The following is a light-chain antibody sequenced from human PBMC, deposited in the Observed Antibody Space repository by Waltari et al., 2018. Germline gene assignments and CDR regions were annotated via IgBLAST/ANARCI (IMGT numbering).Light chain of an antibody. V-gene: IGLV3-1*01. Sequence: SYELTQPPSVSVSPGQTASITCSGDNLGDKYACWYQQKPGQSPGRGSYQDSTRPSGRRERFAGSNAGNTATLTISGTQAMDEADYYCQAWDSSTFYVVFGGGTKLTVL. CDR3: QAWDSSTFYVV. CDR1: NLGDKY. CDR2: QDS. J-gene: IGLJ2*01.